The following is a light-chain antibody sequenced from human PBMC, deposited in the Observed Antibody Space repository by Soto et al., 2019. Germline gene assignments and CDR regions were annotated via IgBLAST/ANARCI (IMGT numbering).Light chain of an antibody. CDR3: QQTDSTLFT. Sequence: DIQMTQSPSALSASVGDRVTITCRASQSISRYLNWDQQKPGKAPEPLIYDASSLQSGVPSRFSGSGSGTDFTLTISNLQPEDVATYFCQQTDSTLFTFGPGTKVEIK. CDR1: QSISRY. CDR2: DAS. V-gene: IGKV1-39*01. J-gene: IGKJ3*01.